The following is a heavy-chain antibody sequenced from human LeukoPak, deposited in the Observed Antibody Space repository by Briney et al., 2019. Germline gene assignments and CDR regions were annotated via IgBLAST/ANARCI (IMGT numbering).Heavy chain of an antibody. D-gene: IGHD3-22*01. CDR3: AREYYYDSSGYFHDAFDI. V-gene: IGHV4-59*08. CDR2: IYYSGST. J-gene: IGHJ3*02. CDR1: GGSISSYY. Sequence: LSETLSLTCTVSGGSISSYYWSWIRQPPGKGLEWIGYIYYSGSTNYNPSLKSRVTISVDTSKNQFSLKLSSVTAADTAVYYCAREYYYDSSGYFHDAFDIWGQGTMVTVSS.